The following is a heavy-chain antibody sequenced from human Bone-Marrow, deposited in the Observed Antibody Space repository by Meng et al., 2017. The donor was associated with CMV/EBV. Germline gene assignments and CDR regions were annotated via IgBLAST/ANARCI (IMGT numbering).Heavy chain of an antibody. CDR3: ARATIYDFWSGYHRGNWFDP. CDR1: GGSISSYY. J-gene: IGHJ5*02. Sequence: SETLSLTCTVSGGSISSYYWSWIRQPPGKGLEWIGYIYYSGSTNYSPSLKSRVTISVDTSKNQFSLKLSSVTAADTAVYYCARATIYDFWSGYHRGNWFDPWGQGTPVTVSS. D-gene: IGHD3-3*01. V-gene: IGHV4-59*01. CDR2: IYYSGST.